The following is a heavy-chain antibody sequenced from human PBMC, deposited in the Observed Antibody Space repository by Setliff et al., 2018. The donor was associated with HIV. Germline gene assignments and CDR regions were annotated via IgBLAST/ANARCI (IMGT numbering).Heavy chain of an antibody. CDR3: ARGDTPSYYYYYYMDV. D-gene: IGHD2-15*01. Sequence: ASVKVSCKASGYTFSRYAMHWVRQAPGQRLEWMGWINIGNGNTVYAQELQGRVTITWDTSASTAYMELSSLRSEDTAVYYCARGDTPSYYYYYYMDVWGKGTTVTVSS. J-gene: IGHJ6*03. V-gene: IGHV1-3*03. CDR1: GYTFSRYA. CDR2: INIGNGNT.